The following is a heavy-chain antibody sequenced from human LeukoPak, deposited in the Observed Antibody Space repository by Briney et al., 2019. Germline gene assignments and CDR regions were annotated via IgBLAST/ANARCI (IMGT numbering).Heavy chain of an antibody. J-gene: IGHJ4*02. CDR1: GYTFSDYY. D-gene: IGHD6-13*01. CDR3: AKSAQYSSAWFTGSFDY. Sequence: GASVKVSCKASGYTFSDYYMHWVRQAPGQGLEWMGWINPNSGDTHYAQMFQGRVTTTRDTSINAAYMELRRLRSDDTAVYYCAKSAQYSSAWFTGSFDYWGQGTLVTVSS. CDR2: INPNSGDT. V-gene: IGHV1-2*02.